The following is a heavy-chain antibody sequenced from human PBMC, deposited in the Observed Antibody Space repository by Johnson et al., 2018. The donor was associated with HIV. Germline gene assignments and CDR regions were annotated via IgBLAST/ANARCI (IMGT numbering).Heavy chain of an antibody. CDR2: ISYDGSKK. Sequence: QVQLVESGGGVVQPGRSLRLSCAASGFSFSNYAMHWVRQAPGKGLEWVAVISYDGSKKYHADSVKGRFTISRDNSKNTLYLQMNSLRTEDTAVYYCAATYYNFWSGYSGALDIWGQGTMVTVSS. J-gene: IGHJ3*02. CDR1: GFSFSNYA. CDR3: AATYYNFWSGYSGALDI. V-gene: IGHV3-30*04. D-gene: IGHD3-3*01.